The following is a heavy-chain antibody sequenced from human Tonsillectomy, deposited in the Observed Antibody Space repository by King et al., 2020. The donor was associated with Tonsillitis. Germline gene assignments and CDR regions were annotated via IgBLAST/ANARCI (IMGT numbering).Heavy chain of an antibody. D-gene: IGHD4-23*01. J-gene: IGHJ4*02. V-gene: IGHV3-30*18. CDR1: GFIFSSYG. CDR2: ISYDGSTK. CDR3: AKNYGGNQYYLDY. Sequence: VQLVESGGGVVQPGRSLRLSCAASGFIFSSYGMHWVRQAPGKGLEWVAIISYDGSTKYYADSVKGRFTISRDNSKNTLYLQMNSLRAEDTAVYYCAKNYGGNQYYLDYWGQGTLVTVSS.